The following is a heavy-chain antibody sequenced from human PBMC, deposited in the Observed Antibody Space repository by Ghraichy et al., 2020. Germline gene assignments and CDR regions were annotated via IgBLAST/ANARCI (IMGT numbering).Heavy chain of an antibody. Sequence: GGSLRLSCTAPGFSLSTYGMHWVRQAPGKGPEWVAIISIDGDVQYYGDSVKGRFTISRDNSKNTVYLEMNSLRDEDTAVYHCAKDLFGSGWYNYFDPWGQRTQVAVAA. J-gene: IGHJ5*02. CDR2: ISIDGDVQ. D-gene: IGHD6-13*01. CDR3: AKDLFGSGWYNYFDP. V-gene: IGHV3-30*18. CDR1: GFSLSTYG.